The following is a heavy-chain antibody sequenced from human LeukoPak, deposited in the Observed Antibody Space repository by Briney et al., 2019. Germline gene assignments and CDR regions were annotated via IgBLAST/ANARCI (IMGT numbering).Heavy chain of an antibody. J-gene: IGHJ4*02. Sequence: SETLSLTCSVSDYSITTDHYWGWIRQPPGKGLEWIGSIYHSGSTNYNPSLKSRVTISVDTSKNQFSLKLSSVTAADTAVYYCARGADCSSTSCYLSWGQGTLVTVSS. CDR1: DYSITTDHY. CDR3: ARGADCSSTSCYLS. V-gene: IGHV4-38-2*02. D-gene: IGHD2-2*01. CDR2: IYHSGST.